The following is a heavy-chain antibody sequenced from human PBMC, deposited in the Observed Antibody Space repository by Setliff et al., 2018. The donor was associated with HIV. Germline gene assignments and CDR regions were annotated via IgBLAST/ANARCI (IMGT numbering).Heavy chain of an antibody. CDR2: IVPFFGTT. Sequence: SVKVSCKASGGSFSSYAITWVRQAPGKRLEWMGGIVPFFGTTNYAQKFQGRVTMTRNTSTITAYMELSSLRSEDTAVYYCARGGLVATIGYWGQGTLVTVSS. V-gene: IGHV1-69*06. D-gene: IGHD5-12*01. CDR3: ARGGLVATIGY. J-gene: IGHJ4*02. CDR1: GGSFSSYA.